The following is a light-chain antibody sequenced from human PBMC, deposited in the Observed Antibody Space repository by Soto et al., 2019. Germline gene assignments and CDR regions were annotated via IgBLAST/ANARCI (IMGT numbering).Light chain of an antibody. Sequence: EIVLTQSPGTLSLSPGERATLSCRASQSVSKYLAWYQQKLGQAPRVLINGASSRATGIPDRFSGSGSGTDFTLTISRLEPEDFAVYYCQHYSSSPWTFGQGTKVEIK. CDR1: QSVSKY. J-gene: IGKJ1*01. CDR3: QHYSSSPWT. V-gene: IGKV3-20*01. CDR2: GAS.